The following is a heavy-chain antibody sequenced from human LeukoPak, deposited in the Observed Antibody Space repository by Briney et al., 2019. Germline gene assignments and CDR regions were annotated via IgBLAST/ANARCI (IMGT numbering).Heavy chain of an antibody. CDR2: ISTTSGYI. V-gene: IGHV3-21*01. CDR1: GFTFSTYS. CDR3: ARDSGAGGYFYYYYMDV. J-gene: IGHJ6*03. Sequence: KPGGSLRLSCAASGFTFSTYSMNWVRQAPGKGLEWVPSISTTSGYIYYADSVRGRFTISRDNARNSLYLQINSLRPEDTAVYYCARDSGAGGYFYYYYMDVWGKGTTVTVSS. D-gene: IGHD7-27*01.